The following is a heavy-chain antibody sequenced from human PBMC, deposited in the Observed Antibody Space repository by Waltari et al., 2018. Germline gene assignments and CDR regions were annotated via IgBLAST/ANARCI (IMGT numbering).Heavy chain of an antibody. D-gene: IGHD1-26*01. J-gene: IGHJ3*02. V-gene: IGHV4-31*03. CDR3: ARERNSGSYILDDPDAFDI. CDR1: GGSISSGGYY. Sequence: QVQLQESGPGLVKPSQTLSLTCTVSGGSISSGGYYWSWIRQHPGKGLEWIGYIYYSGSTYYNPSRKSRVTISVDTSKNQFSLKLSSVTAADTAVYDCARERNSGSYILDDPDAFDIWGQGTMVTVSS. CDR2: IYYSGST.